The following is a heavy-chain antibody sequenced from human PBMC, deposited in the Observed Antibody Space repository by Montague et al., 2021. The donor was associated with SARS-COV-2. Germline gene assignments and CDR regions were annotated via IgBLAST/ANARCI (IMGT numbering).Heavy chain of an antibody. CDR3: TRDYRSIVGDGLDI. Sequence: SLRLSCAASGFTFSSHAMNWVRQAPGKGPEWISYISTSAYTTSYAGSVKGRFTISRDNGKNSLCLQMNSLRVEDTAVYYCTRDYRSIVGDGLDIWGQGTKVTVSS. J-gene: IGHJ3*02. CDR1: GFTFSSHA. CDR2: ISTSAYTT. V-gene: IGHV3-48*03. D-gene: IGHD3-16*02.